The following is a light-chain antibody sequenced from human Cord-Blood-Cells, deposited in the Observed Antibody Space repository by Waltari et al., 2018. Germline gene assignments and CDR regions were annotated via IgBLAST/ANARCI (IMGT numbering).Light chain of an antibody. CDR3: QQSYSTPWT. CDR2: AAS. Sequence: DIQITQSPSSLSASVGDRVTITCRASQSISSYLNWYQQKPGKAPKLLIYAASILQSGVPSRFSGSGSGTDFTLTISSLQPEDFATYYCQQSYSTPWTFGQGTKVEIK. CDR1: QSISSY. V-gene: IGKV1-39*01. J-gene: IGKJ1*01.